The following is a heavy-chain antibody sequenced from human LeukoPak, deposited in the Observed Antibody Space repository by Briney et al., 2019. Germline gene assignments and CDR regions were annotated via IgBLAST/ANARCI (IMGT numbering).Heavy chain of an antibody. Sequence: GGSLRLSCAASGFTFDDYAMHWVRQAPGKGLEWVSLISWDGGSTYYADSVKGRFTISRDNSKNSLYLQMNSLRAEDTAVYYCATGQGHGMDVWGQGTTVTVSS. CDR1: GFTFDDYA. J-gene: IGHJ6*02. V-gene: IGHV3-43D*04. D-gene: IGHD1-14*01. CDR2: ISWDGGST. CDR3: ATGQGHGMDV.